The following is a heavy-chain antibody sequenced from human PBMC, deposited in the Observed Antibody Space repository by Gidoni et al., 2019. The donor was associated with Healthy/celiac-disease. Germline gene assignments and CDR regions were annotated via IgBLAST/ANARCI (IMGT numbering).Heavy chain of an antibody. CDR3: PVSSRGSGYVRAYTWLDP. CDR2: INQIGST. Sequence: QVQLQQWGAGLLKPSETLSLTCAVYGGSFSGYYWSWIRQPPGKGLEWIGEINQIGSTNYNPPLKVQVTIPVDTSKTQSPRKRGSVTAADPAVYYCPVSSRGSGYVRAYTWLDPWGQETLSTVSS. D-gene: IGHD3-10*02. V-gene: IGHV4-34*01. J-gene: IGHJ5*02. CDR1: GGSFSGYY.